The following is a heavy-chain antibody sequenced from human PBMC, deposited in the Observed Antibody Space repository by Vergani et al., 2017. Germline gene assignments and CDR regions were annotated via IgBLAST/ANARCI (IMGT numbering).Heavy chain of an antibody. CDR2: ISYDGDTT. V-gene: IGHV3-30*03. D-gene: IGHD3-3*01. J-gene: IGHJ6*03. Sequence: HVQMVESGGGVVQPGRSLRLSCAVSGFRFSDYGMHWVRQAPGRGLEWVALISYDGDTTYYEDSVKGRFTISRDNSKNTLFLQMNSLRAEDTAVYYCARGARDFWSGSAYYYMDVWGKGTTVTVSS. CDR3: ARGARDFWSGSAYYYMDV. CDR1: GFRFSDYG.